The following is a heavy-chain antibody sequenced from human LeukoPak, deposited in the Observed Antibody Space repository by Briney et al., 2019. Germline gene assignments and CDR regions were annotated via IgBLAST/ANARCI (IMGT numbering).Heavy chain of an antibody. V-gene: IGHV3-23*01. CDR1: GFTFSSYA. CDR3: AKVSI. Sequence: GRSLRLSCAASGFTFSSYAMTWVRQAPGKGLEWVSSIGGSVGSTYYADSVKGRFTISRGNSKNTLSLQMNSLRAEDTAVYYCAKVSIWGQGTMVTVSS. J-gene: IGHJ3*02. CDR2: IGGSVGST.